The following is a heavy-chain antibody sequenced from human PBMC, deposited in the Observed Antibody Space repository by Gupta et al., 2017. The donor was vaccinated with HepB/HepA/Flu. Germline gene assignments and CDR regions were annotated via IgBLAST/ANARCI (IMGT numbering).Heavy chain of an antibody. CDR1: GYTFTSYY. V-gene: IGHV1-46*01. D-gene: IGHD4-23*01. J-gene: IGHJ4*02. CDR3: ERDVSGGNSDARKLAY. CDR2: VNPRVGST. Sequence: QVQLVQSGAEVKKPGASVKVSCKASGYTFTSYYLHWVRQAPGQGLEWIGIVNPRVGSTSYAQKFQGGVAMTRDTSTSTVYMELSSLRSEDTAVYYGERDVSGGNSDARKLAYWGQGTLVTVSS.